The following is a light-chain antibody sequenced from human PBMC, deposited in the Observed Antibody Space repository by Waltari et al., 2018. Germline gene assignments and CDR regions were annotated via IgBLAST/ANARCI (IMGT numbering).Light chain of an antibody. CDR1: QSVLYSSNNKNY. J-gene: IGKJ4*01. CDR2: WAS. V-gene: IGKV4-1*01. Sequence: DIVMTQSPDSLAVSLGERATINCKSSQSVLYSSNNKNYLAGYQQKPGQPPKLLIDWASTRESGVPDRFSGSGSETDFTLTISSLQAEDVAVYYCQQYYSKPLTFGGGTKVEIK. CDR3: QQYYSKPLT.